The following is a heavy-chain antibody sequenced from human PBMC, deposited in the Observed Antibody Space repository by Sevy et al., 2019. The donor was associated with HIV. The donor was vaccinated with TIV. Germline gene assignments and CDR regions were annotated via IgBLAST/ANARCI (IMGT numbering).Heavy chain of an antibody. Sequence: ASVKVSCKASGYTFTSYYMHWVRQAPGQGLEWMGLINPSDGSTSYAQKFQGRVTMTRDTSTSTVYMELSSLRSEDTAMYYCARDHTVIGSNWYGAFDIWGQGTMVTVSS. CDR2: INPSDGST. D-gene: IGHD6-13*01. CDR3: ARDHTVIGSNWYGAFDI. V-gene: IGHV1-46*01. J-gene: IGHJ3*02. CDR1: GYTFTSYY.